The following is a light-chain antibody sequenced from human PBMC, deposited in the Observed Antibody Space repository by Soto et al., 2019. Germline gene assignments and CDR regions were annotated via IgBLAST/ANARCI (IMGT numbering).Light chain of an antibody. CDR1: QGISSY. Sequence: TQSPSSLSASVGDRVTITCRASQGISSYLAWYQQKPGKAPKLLIYAASTLQSGVPSRFSGSGSGTEFTLTISSLQPDDFATYYCQQYNSYSPTTFGQGTKVDI. V-gene: IGKV1-9*01. J-gene: IGKJ1*01. CDR3: QQYNSYSPTT. CDR2: AAS.